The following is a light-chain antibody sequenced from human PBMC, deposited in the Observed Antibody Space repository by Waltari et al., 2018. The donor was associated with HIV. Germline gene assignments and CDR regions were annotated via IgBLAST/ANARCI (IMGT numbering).Light chain of an antibody. CDR3: AVWDDSLTGVI. J-gene: IGLJ2*01. CDR1: DSNIGRNY. CDR2: RDN. V-gene: IGLV1-47*01. Sequence: QSVLTQPPSASGTPGQRVSISCSGSDSNIGRNYLYWYQQVAGTAPKLLIYRDNQRPSGVSDRFSGSKSGSSASLAISGLRSEDEAAYFCAVWDDSLTGVIFGGKTKLTVL.